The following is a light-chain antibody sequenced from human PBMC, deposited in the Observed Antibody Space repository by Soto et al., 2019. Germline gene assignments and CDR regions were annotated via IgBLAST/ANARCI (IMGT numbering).Light chain of an antibody. CDR2: AAS. Sequence: DIPMTQSPSSLSASVGDRVTITCRASQSISSYLNWYQQKPGKAPKLLIYAASSLQSGVPSRFSGSGSGTDFTLTISRLQPEDSATYYCQQSYSTLTFGPGIKVDIK. V-gene: IGKV1-39*01. CDR3: QQSYSTLT. J-gene: IGKJ3*01. CDR1: QSISSY.